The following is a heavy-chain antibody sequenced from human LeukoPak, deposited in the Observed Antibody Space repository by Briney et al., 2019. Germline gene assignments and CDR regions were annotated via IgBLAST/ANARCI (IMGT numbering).Heavy chain of an antibody. CDR1: GGSFSCYY. Sequence: SETLSLTCAVYGGSFSCYYWSWIRQPPGKGLEWIGEINHSGSTNYNPSLKSRVTISVDTSKNQFSLKLSSVTAADTAVYYCASPGTGGGDYWGQGTLVTVSS. J-gene: IGHJ4*02. CDR2: INHSGST. V-gene: IGHV4-34*01. D-gene: IGHD3-16*01. CDR3: ASPGTGGGDY.